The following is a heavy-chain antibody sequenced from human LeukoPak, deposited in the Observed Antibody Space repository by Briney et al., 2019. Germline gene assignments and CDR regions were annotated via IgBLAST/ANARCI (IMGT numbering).Heavy chain of an antibody. D-gene: IGHD3-10*01. V-gene: IGHV4-59*01. CDR2: IYYSGST. CDR1: GGSISSYY. J-gene: IGHJ4*02. Sequence: SETLSLTCTVSGGSISSYYWSWIRQPPGKGLEWIGYIYYSGSTSYNPSLKSRVTISVDTSKNQFSLKLSSVTAADTAVYYCAKGFGELDYWGQGTLVTVSS. CDR3: AKGFGELDY.